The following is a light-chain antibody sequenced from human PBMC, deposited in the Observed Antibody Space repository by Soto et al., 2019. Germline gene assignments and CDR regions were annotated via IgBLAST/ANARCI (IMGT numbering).Light chain of an antibody. CDR2: GAS. CDR1: QSVSSGH. V-gene: IGKV3-20*01. CDR3: QQYGHSLWT. Sequence: DIVLTQSPGTLSLSPGERASLSCRASQSVSSGHLAWYQQKPGQAPMLLIYGASSRATGIPDRFSGSGSGTDFTLTISRLEHEDYAVYYCQQYGHSLWTFGQGTKVEIK. J-gene: IGKJ1*01.